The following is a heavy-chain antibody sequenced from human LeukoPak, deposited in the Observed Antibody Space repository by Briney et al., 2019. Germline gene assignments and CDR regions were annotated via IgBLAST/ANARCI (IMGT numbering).Heavy chain of an antibody. V-gene: IGHV1-58*01. J-gene: IGHJ6*02. CDR1: GFTFTSSA. D-gene: IGHD2-2*01. CDR3: AADPGYCSSTSCYSYYYYGMDV. Sequence: ASVKVSCEASGFTFTSSAVQWVRQARGQRLEWIGWIVVGSGNTNYAQKFQERVTITRDMSTSTAYMELSSLRSEDTAVYYCAADPGYCSSTSCYSYYYYGMDVWGQGTTVTVSS. CDR2: IVVGSGNT.